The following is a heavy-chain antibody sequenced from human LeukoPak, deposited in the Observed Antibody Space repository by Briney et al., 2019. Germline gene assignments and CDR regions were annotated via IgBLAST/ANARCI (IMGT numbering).Heavy chain of an antibody. CDR2: INHSGNT. CDR3: ARDDRAGSYRRLDY. V-gene: IGHV4-38-2*02. J-gene: IGHJ4*02. D-gene: IGHD3-16*02. CDR1: AYSISSGYY. Sequence: PSETLSLTCAVSAYSISSGYYWGWIRQPPGKGLEWIGSINHSGNTYYNPPLKSRVTISVDTSQNQLSLKLNSVTAADTAVYYCARDDRAGSYRRLDYWGQGTLVTVSS.